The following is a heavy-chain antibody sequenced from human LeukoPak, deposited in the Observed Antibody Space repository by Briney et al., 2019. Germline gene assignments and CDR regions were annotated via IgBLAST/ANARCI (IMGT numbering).Heavy chain of an antibody. J-gene: IGHJ5*02. CDR3: ARGYCTNGVCEDWFDP. D-gene: IGHD2-8*01. Sequence: PSETLSLTCAVSGGSISSGGYSWSWIRQPPGKGLEWIGYIYYSGSTYYNPSLKSRVTISVDTSKNQFSLKLSSVTAADTAVYYCARGYCTNGVCEDWFDPWGQEPWSPSPQ. CDR2: IYYSGST. CDR1: GGSISSGGYS. V-gene: IGHV4-30-4*07.